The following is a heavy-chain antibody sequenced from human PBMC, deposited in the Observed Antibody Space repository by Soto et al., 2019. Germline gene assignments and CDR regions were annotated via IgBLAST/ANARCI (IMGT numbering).Heavy chain of an antibody. CDR2: ISSSSSYI. D-gene: IGHD3-10*01. CDR3: ARESGDVWFGATDY. J-gene: IGHJ4*02. V-gene: IGHV3-21*01. CDR1: GFTFSSYS. Sequence: EVQLVESGGGLVKPGGSLRLSCAASGFTFSSYSMNWVRQAPGKGLEWVSSISSSSSYIYYADSVKGRFTISRDNAKNSLYLQMNSLRAEDTAVYYCARESGDVWFGATDYWGQGTLVTVSS.